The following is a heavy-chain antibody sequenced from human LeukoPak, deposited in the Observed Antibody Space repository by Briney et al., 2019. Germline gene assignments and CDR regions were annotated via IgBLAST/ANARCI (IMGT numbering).Heavy chain of an antibody. CDR1: GSIFVDYA. Sequence: PGRSLRLSCAASGSIFVDYAMHWVRQAPGQGLEWVAGISWNSGSIDYADSVKGRITISRDNAKNSLYLQMNSLRAEDTALYYCARDMAMVRGNGMDVWGQGTTVTVSS. CDR3: ARDMAMVRGNGMDV. V-gene: IGHV3-9*01. D-gene: IGHD3-10*01. CDR2: ISWNSGSI. J-gene: IGHJ6*02.